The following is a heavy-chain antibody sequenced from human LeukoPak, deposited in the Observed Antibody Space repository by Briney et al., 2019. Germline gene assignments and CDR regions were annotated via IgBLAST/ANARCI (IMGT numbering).Heavy chain of an antibody. D-gene: IGHD1-14*01. CDR2: IYPGDSDT. CDR1: GYSFTSYW. Sequence: GESLQISCQGSGYSFTSYWIGWVRQMPGKGLEWMGIIYPGDSDTRYSPSFQGQVAISAGKSISTAYLQWSSLKASDTAMYYCARPGSYNEAPDYWDQGTLVTVSS. CDR3: ARPGSYNEAPDY. V-gene: IGHV5-51*01. J-gene: IGHJ4*02.